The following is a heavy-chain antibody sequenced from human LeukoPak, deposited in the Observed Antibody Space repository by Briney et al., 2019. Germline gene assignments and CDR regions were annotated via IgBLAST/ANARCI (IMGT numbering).Heavy chain of an antibody. J-gene: IGHJ6*02. V-gene: IGHV5-51*01. CDR1: GYSFTSYG. D-gene: IGHD5-12*01. Sequence: GESLKISCKGSGYSFTSYGIGWVRQMPGKGLEWVGIIYPGDSDTRYSPSFQGQVTISADKSISTAYLQWSSLKASDTAMYYCARPVTRYSGDDRDVYYYGIDVWGQGTTVTVSS. CDR3: ARPVTRYSGDDRDVYYYGIDV. CDR2: IYPGDSDT.